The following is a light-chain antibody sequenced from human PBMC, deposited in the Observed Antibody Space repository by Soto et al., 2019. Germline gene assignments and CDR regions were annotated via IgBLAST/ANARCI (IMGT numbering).Light chain of an antibody. CDR1: SSDVGGYNY. V-gene: IGLV2-14*01. CDR3: SSYRTGGPSV. J-gene: IGLJ1*01. CDR2: EVS. Sequence: SVLTQPASVSGSPGQSIAISCTGTSSDVGGYNYVSWYQQLPGKAPKLLISEVSNRPSGVSHRFSGSKSGNTASLTISGLQAEDEADYYCSSYRTGGPSVFGTGTKVTVL.